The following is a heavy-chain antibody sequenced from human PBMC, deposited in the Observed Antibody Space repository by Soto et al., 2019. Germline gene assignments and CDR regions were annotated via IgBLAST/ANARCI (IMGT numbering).Heavy chain of an antibody. CDR2: ISGYNGKT. CDR3: AREGPRPYYYYGMDV. V-gene: IGHV1-18*01. CDR1: GYTFSMSG. J-gene: IGHJ6*02. Sequence: QVQLVQSGAEVKKPGASVKVSCKSSGYTFSMSGISWVRQAPGQGLEWMGLISGYNGKTNYEQKLQDRVTMTTDTSTNMAYMELRSLRSDDTAVYYCAREGPRPYYYYGMDVWGQGTTVTVSS.